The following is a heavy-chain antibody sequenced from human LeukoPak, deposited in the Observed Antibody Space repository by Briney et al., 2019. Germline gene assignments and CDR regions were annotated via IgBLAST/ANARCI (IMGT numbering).Heavy chain of an antibody. Sequence: PSETLSLTCAVYGGSFSGYYWSWIRQRPGKGLEWIAYIYYSGSTYYNPSLKSRVTISVDTSKNQFSLNLSSVTAADTAVYYCAREPASVTTLGVYWGQGTLVTVSS. CDR2: IYYSGST. V-gene: IGHV4-31*11. J-gene: IGHJ4*02. CDR1: GGSFSGYY. CDR3: AREPASVTTLGVY. D-gene: IGHD4-17*01.